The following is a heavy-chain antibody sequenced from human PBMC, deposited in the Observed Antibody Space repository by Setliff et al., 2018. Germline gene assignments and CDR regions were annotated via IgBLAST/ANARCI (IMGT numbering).Heavy chain of an antibody. V-gene: IGHV4-61*09. CDR1: GDPMSSRRYY. Sequence: PSETLSLTCTVSGDPMSSRRYYWAWIRQPAGKGLEWIGQIYTSWSTNYNPSLKSRVTMSVDTSKNHVSLKLSSVTAADTAVYYCARAHTWSLPNDNSGYPGWFDPWGQGTLVTVSS. J-gene: IGHJ5*02. CDR2: IYTSWST. D-gene: IGHD3-22*01. CDR3: ARAHTWSLPNDNSGYPGWFDP.